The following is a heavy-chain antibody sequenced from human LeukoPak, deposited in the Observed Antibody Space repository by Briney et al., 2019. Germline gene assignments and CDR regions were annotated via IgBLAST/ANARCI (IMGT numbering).Heavy chain of an antibody. Sequence: PGGSLRLSCGASGFTVSDNYLTWVRQAPGKGLEWVANIRQDGSEKYYVDSVKGRFTISRDNAENSLYLQMNSLRAEDTAVCYCARVAAAGRAMDVWGQGTTVTVSS. V-gene: IGHV3-7*05. D-gene: IGHD6-13*01. CDR1: GFTVSDNY. J-gene: IGHJ6*02. CDR2: IRQDGSEK. CDR3: ARVAAAGRAMDV.